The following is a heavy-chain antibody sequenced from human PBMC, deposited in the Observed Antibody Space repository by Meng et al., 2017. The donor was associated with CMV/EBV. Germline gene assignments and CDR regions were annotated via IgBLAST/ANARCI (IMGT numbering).Heavy chain of an antibody. CDR1: GFTFSSYW. D-gene: IGHD6-6*01. J-gene: IGHJ6*02. Sequence: GGSLRLSCAASGFTFSSYWMHWVRQDPGKGLVWVSRINSDGSSTSYAGSVKGRFTISRDNAKNTLYLQMNSLRAEDTSVYYCARLERLLVHPYYYYGMDVWGQGTTVTVSS. V-gene: IGHV3-74*01. CDR3: ARLERLLVHPYYYYGMDV. CDR2: INSDGSST.